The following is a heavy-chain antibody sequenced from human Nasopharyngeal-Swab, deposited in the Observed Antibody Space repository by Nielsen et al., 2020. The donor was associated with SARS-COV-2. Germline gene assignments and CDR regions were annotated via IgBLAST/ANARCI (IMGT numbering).Heavy chain of an antibody. J-gene: IGHJ6*03. D-gene: IGHD1-7*01. Sequence: WIRQPPGKALEWLAHIFLNDEKYYTSSLKSRLTISKDTSKNQVVLTMTNMDPVDTDTYYCARIGFALFLWNFSCYTDAWGKGTTVTVSS. CDR2: IFLNDEK. CDR3: ARIGFALFLWNFSCYTDA. V-gene: IGHV2-26*01.